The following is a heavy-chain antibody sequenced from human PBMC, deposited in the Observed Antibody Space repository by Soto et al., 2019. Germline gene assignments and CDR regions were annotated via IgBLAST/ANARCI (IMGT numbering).Heavy chain of an antibody. CDR2: INHSGST. J-gene: IGHJ4*02. CDR3: AWVDDY. Sequence: QPPEKGLEWIGEINHSGSTKYNPSLKSRVTLSVDTSKNQFSLKLCSVTAAEAAVYYCAWVDDYWCQGTLVTVSS. V-gene: IGHV4-34*01.